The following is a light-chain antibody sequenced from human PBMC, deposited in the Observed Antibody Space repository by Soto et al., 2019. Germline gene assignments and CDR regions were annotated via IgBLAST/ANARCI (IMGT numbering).Light chain of an antibody. V-gene: IGKV3D-20*02. CDR1: QSLSSSY. CDR3: QQRSNWPPT. CDR2: AAS. Sequence: EIVLTQSPGTLSLSPGERATLSCGASQSLSSSYLVWYQQTPGQTPRLLIYAASSRAAGIADRFSGSGSGTDFTLTISSLEPEDFAVYYCQQRSNWPPTFGPGTKVDIK. J-gene: IGKJ3*01.